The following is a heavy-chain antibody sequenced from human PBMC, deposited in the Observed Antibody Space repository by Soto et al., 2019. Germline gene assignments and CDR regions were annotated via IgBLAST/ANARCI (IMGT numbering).Heavy chain of an antibody. J-gene: IGHJ4*02. CDR1: GGSISSYY. D-gene: IGHD2-15*01. V-gene: IGHV4-4*07. Sequence: SETLSLTCTVSGGSISSYYWSWIRQPAGKGLEWIGRIYTSGSTNYNPSLKSRVTMSVDTYKNQLSLKLSSVTAADTAVYYCAREVVVVAATNFDYWGQGTLVTVSS. CDR2: IYTSGST. CDR3: AREVVVVAATNFDY.